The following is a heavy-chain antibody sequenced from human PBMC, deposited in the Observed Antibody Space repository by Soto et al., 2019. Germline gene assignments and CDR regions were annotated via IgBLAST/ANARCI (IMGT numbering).Heavy chain of an antibody. Sequence: ESGGGVVQPGRSLRLSCAASGFTFSSYGMHWVRQAPGKGLEWVAVISYDGSNKYYADSVKGRFTISRDNSKNTLYLQMNSLRAEDTAVYYCAKGPGIAARRRYFDYWGQGTLVTVSS. V-gene: IGHV3-30*18. CDR3: AKGPGIAARRRYFDY. CDR1: GFTFSSYG. J-gene: IGHJ4*02. D-gene: IGHD6-6*01. CDR2: ISYDGSNK.